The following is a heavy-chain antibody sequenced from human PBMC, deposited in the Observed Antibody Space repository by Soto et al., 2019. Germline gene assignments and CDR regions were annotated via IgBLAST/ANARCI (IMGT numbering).Heavy chain of an antibody. Sequence: QVQLQQWGAGLLKPSEALSRTCAVYGGSFSGYYWSWIRQPPGKGLEWIGEINHSGSTNYNPSLKSRVTISVDTSKNQFSLKLSSVTAADTAVYYCARGSGYDAGFDYWGQGTLVTVSS. V-gene: IGHV4-34*01. CDR1: GGSFSGYY. CDR3: ARGSGYDAGFDY. CDR2: INHSGST. J-gene: IGHJ4*02. D-gene: IGHD5-12*01.